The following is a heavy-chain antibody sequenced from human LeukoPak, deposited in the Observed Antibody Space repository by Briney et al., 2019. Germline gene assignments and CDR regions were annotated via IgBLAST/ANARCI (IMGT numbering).Heavy chain of an antibody. D-gene: IGHD3-10*01. CDR3: ARDGIAGRFVEYSDY. CDR2: IYSGGST. V-gene: IGHV3-66*02. J-gene: IGHJ4*02. Sequence: GGSLRLSCAASGFTVSSNYMSWVRQAPGKGLEWVSVIYSGGSTYYADSVKGRFTISRDNSKNTLYLQMNSLRAEDTAVYYCARDGIAGRFVEYSDYWGQGTLVTVSS. CDR1: GFTVSSNY.